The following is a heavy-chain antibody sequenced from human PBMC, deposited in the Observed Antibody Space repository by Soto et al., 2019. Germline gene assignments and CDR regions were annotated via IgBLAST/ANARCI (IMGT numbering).Heavy chain of an antibody. D-gene: IGHD6-19*01. CDR3: AREDRSSGWWGGWFDP. CDR2: IIPIFGTA. V-gene: IGHV1-69*13. Sequence: GASVKVSCKASGGTFSSYAISWVRQAPGQGLEWMGGIIPIFGTANYAQKFQGRVTITADESTSTAYMELSSLRSEDTAVYYCAREDRSSGWWGGWFDPWGQGTLVTVSS. CDR1: GGTFSSYA. J-gene: IGHJ5*02.